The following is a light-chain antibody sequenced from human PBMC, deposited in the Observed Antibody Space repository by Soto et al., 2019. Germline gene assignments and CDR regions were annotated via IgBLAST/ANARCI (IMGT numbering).Light chain of an antibody. Sequence: QSALTQPASVSGSPGQSITISCTGTSSDVGSYNLVSWYQQHPGKAPKLMIYEGSKRPSGVSNRFSGSKSGNMASLTISGLQAEDEADYYCCSYAGSSSYVFGTGTKVTVL. J-gene: IGLJ1*01. V-gene: IGLV2-23*01. CDR1: SSDVGSYNL. CDR3: CSYAGSSSYV. CDR2: EGS.